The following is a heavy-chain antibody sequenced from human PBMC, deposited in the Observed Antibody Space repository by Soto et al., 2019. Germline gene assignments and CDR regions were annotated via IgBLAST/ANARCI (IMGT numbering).Heavy chain of an antibody. CDR2: ISAYNGNT. CDR1: GYTFTSYG. D-gene: IGHD2-21*02. Sequence: ASVKVSCKASGYTFTSYGISWVRQAPGQGLEWMGWISAYNGNTNYAQKLQGRVTMTTDTSTSTAYMELRSLRSDDTAVYYCASYSHSCGGDCYSYYFDYWGQGTLVTVSS. CDR3: ASYSHSCGGDCYSYYFDY. V-gene: IGHV1-18*01. J-gene: IGHJ4*02.